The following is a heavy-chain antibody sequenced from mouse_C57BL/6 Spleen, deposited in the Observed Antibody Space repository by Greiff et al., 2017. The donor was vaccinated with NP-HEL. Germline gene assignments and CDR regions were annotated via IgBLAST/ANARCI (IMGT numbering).Heavy chain of an antibody. Sequence: VQLQQSGAELVRPGSSVKMSCKTSGYTFTSYGINWVKQRPGQGLEWIGYIYIGNGYTEYNEKFKGKATLNSDTSSSSAYMQLSSLTSEDSAIYFSARSDRGGNTIFDYWGQGTTLTVSS. D-gene: IGHD2-1*01. CDR1: GYTFTSYG. V-gene: IGHV1-58*01. CDR3: ARSDRGGNTIFDY. CDR2: IYIGNGYT. J-gene: IGHJ2*01.